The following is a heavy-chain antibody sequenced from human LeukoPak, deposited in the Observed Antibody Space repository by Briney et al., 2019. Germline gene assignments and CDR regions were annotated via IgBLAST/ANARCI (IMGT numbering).Heavy chain of an antibody. CDR2: IIPIFGTA. V-gene: IGHV1-69*13. CDR3: ARWVYDYVWGSYRHFDY. D-gene: IGHD3-16*02. Sequence: SVTVSCTASGGTFSSYAIGWVRQAPGQGLEWMGGIIPIFGTANYAQKFQGRVTITADESTSTAYMELSSLRSEDTAVYYCARWVYDYVWGSYRHFDYWGQGTLVTVSS. J-gene: IGHJ4*02. CDR1: GGTFSSYA.